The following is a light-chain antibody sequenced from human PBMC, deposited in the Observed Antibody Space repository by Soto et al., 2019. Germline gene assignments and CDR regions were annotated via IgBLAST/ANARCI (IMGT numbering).Light chain of an antibody. V-gene: IGKV3-15*01. CDR2: GAS. J-gene: IGKJ1*01. Sequence: IVMKQSPATLSVTQGERATLSCRASQNVSSNLAWYQQKPGQAPRLLIYGASTRATGIPARFSGSGSGTEFALTISSLQSEDFAVYYCQQYGSSPPTFGQGT. CDR1: QNVSSN. CDR3: QQYGSSPPT.